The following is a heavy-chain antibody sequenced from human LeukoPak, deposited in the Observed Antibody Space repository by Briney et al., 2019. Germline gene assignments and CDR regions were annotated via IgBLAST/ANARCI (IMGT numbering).Heavy chain of an antibody. CDR2: SYYSGST. CDR1: GGSISSSSYY. V-gene: IGHV4-39*01. J-gene: IGHJ6*02. Sequence: NASETLSLTCTVSGGSISSSSYYWGWIRQPPGKGLEWIGSSYYSGSTYYNPSLKSRVTISVDTSKNQFSLKLSSVTAADTAVYYCGAVYSSGWAPPGDYYYGMDVWGQGTTVTVSS. D-gene: IGHD6-19*01. CDR3: GAVYSSGWAPPGDYYYGMDV.